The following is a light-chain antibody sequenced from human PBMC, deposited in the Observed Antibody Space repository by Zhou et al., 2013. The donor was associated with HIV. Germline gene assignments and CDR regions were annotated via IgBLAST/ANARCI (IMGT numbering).Light chain of an antibody. Sequence: GDRVTIACRASQSISNWLAWYQQRPGKAPRLLIYKASTLQSGVPSRFSGSGYGTEFTLTINRLQPDDFATYSCQQYWRSSLTFAGGTKVEIK. CDR2: KAS. J-gene: IGKJ4*01. V-gene: IGKV1-5*03. CDR3: QQYWRSSLT. CDR1: QSISNW.